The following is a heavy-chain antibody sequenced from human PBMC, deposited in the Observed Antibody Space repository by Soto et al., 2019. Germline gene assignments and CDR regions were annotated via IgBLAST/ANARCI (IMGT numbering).Heavy chain of an antibody. CDR3: ARDYYYDSSGYYRKYFQH. CDR2: ISYDGSNK. J-gene: IGHJ1*01. Sequence: QVQLVESGGGVVQPGRSLRLSCAASGFTFSSYGMHWVRQAPGKGLEWVAVISYDGSNKYYADSVKGRFTISRDNSKKTLSLQMNSLRAEDTAVYYCARDYYYDSSGYYRKYFQHWGQGTLVTVSS. CDR1: GFTFSSYG. D-gene: IGHD3-22*01. V-gene: IGHV3-30*03.